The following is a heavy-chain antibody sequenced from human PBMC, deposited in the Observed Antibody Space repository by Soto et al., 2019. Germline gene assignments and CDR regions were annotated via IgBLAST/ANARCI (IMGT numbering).Heavy chain of an antibody. CDR3: ARLYWSGGSCYLPSYYYYYMDV. V-gene: IGHV1-18*01. CDR1: GYTFTSYG. CDR2: ISAYNGNT. D-gene: IGHD2-15*01. J-gene: IGHJ6*03. Sequence: QVQLVQSGAEVKKPGASVKVSCKASGYTFTSYGISWVRQAPGQGLEWMGWISAYNGNTNYAQKLQGRVTMTADTTTSTAYLELRSPRSDDTAVYFCARLYWSGGSCYLPSYYYYYMDVWGQGTTVTVSS.